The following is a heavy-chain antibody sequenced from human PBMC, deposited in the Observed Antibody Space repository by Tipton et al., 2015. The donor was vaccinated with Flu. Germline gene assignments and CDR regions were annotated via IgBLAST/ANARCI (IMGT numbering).Heavy chain of an antibody. V-gene: IGHV4-4*07. D-gene: IGHD4-23*01. CDR1: GGSIGSCY. Sequence: TLSLTCTVSGGSIGSCYWSWIRQPAGKGLEWIGRIYTSGSTNYNPSLKSRVTMSVDTSKNQFSLKLSSVTAADTAVYYCARERGSGPQNSPAIYYYYYGMAVWGQGTTVTVSS. CDR2: IYTSGST. CDR3: ARERGSGPQNSPAIYYYYYGMAV. J-gene: IGHJ6*02.